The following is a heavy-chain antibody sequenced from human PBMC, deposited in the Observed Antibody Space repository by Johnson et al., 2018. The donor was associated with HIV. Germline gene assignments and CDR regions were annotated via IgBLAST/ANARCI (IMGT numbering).Heavy chain of an antibody. V-gene: IGHV3-30*03. CDR3: ARGLTGDDAFDI. CDR2: ISYDGSNK. D-gene: IGHD7-27*01. CDR1: GFTFSDYY. J-gene: IGHJ3*02. Sequence: QMLLVESGEGLVQPGGSLRLSCAASGFTFSDYYMNWIRQAPGKGLEWVAVISYDGSNKYYADSVKGRFTISRDNSKNTLYLQMNSLRAEDTAVYYCARGLTGDDAFDIWGQGTMVTVSS.